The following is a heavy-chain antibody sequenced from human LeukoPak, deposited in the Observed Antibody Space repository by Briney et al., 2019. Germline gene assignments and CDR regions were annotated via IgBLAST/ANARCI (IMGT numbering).Heavy chain of an antibody. V-gene: IGHV1-2*02. Sequence: ASVKVSCKPSGYTFTGYYMHWVRQAPGQGLEWMGWINPNSGGTNYAQKFQGRVTMTRDTSISTAYMELSRLRSDGTAVYYCATPYLYYYDSSGYYAFDIWAKGQWSPSLQ. CDR1: GYTFTGYY. D-gene: IGHD3-22*01. CDR2: INPNSGGT. J-gene: IGHJ3*02. CDR3: ATPYLYYYDSSGYYAFDI.